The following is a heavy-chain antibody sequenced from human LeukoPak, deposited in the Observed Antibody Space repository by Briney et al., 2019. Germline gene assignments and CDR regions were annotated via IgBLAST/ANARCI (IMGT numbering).Heavy chain of an antibody. CDR3: ARHVDPGYYYYYMDV. V-gene: IGHV4-59*01. CDR1: GGSISSYY. J-gene: IGHJ6*03. Sequence: SETLSLTCTVSGGSISSYYWSWIRLPPGKGLEWIGYIYYSGSTNYNPSLKSRVTISVDTSKNQFSLKLSSVTAADTAVYYCARHVDPGYYYYYMDVWGKGTTVTISS. CDR2: IYYSGST. D-gene: IGHD2-15*01.